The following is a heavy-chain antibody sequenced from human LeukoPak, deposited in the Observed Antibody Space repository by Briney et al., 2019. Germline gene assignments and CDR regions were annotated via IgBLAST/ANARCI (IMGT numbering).Heavy chain of an antibody. V-gene: IGHV1-69*10. CDR1: GGTFSSYA. J-gene: IGHJ6*02. CDR2: IIPMLGIT. D-gene: IGHD2-2*01. CDR3: ARDRPAAMDYYYYYGMDV. Sequence: SVKVSCKASGGTFSSYAISWVRQAPGQGLEWMGGIIPMLGITNYAQEFQGRVTIAADKSTSTAYMELSSLRSEDTAVYYCARDRPAAMDYYYYYGMDVWGQGTTVTVSS.